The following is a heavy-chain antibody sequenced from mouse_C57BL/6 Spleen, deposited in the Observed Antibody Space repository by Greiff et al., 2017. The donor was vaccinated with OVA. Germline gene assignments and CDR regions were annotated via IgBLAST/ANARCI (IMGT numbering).Heavy chain of an antibody. CDR2: IWRGGST. J-gene: IGHJ4*01. CDR1: GFSLTSYG. V-gene: IGHV2-5*01. CDR3: AKNRGLLIYAMDY. Sequence: VQLQQSGPGLVQPSQSLSITCTVSGFSLTSYGVHWVRQSPGKGLEWLGVIWRGGSTDYNAAFMSRLSITKDNSKSQVFFKMNSLQADDTAIYYCAKNRGLLIYAMDYWGQGTSVTVSS. D-gene: IGHD1-1*01.